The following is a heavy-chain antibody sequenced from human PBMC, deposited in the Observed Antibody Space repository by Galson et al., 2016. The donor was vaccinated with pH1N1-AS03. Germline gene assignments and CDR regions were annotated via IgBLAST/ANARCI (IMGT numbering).Heavy chain of an antibody. V-gene: IGHV3-30-3*02. CDR1: GFAFSDYT. Sequence: SLRLSCAASGFAFSDYTMHWVRQAPGKGPEWVAVTSYNGRNKYYTDSVQGRFSISRDNSKNTLHLQMISLRDEDTAVYFCARSPSSAWHNFDYWGQGALFVVST. CDR2: TSYNGRNK. CDR3: ARSPSSAWHNFDY. J-gene: IGHJ4*02. D-gene: IGHD6-19*01.